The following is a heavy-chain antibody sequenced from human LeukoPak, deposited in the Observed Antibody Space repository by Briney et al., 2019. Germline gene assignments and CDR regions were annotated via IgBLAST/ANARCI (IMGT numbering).Heavy chain of an antibody. CDR2: INPNSGGT. V-gene: IGHV1-2*02. Sequence: ASVKVSCKASGYTLTGYYMHWVRQAPGQGLEWMGWINPNSGGTNYAQKFQGRVTMTRDTSISTAYMELSRLRSDDTAVYYCAREYYYDSSGYQYWGQGTLVTVSS. D-gene: IGHD3-22*01. J-gene: IGHJ4*02. CDR1: GYTLTGYY. CDR3: AREYYYDSSGYQY.